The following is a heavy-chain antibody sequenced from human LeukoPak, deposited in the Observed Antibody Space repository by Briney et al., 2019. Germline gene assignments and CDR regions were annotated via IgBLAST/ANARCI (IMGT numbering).Heavy chain of an antibody. Sequence: GGSLRLSCGASGFTFSSYWMSWVRQAPGKGLEWVANIKQDGSEKYYVDSVKGRFTISRDNAKNSLYLQMNSLRAEDTAVYYCARFKRAGSCRFDYWGQGTLVTVSS. CDR1: GFTFSSYW. CDR2: IKQDGSEK. CDR3: ARFKRAGSCRFDY. D-gene: IGHD2-2*01. J-gene: IGHJ4*02. V-gene: IGHV3-7*01.